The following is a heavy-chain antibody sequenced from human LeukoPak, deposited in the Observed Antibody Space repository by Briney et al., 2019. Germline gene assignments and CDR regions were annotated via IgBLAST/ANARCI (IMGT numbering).Heavy chain of an antibody. CDR1: GGSYSDYY. V-gene: IGHV4-34*01. D-gene: IGHD2-2*01. J-gene: IGHJ6*03. CDR3: ARGRTGYQLLPTKKDYSYYYVDV. CDR2: INHSGIT. Sequence: SETLSLTCGVYGGSYSDYYWSWIRQPPGKGLEWIGEINHSGITNYNPSLKSRVTISVDTSKNQFSLKLRSVTAADRAVYYCARGRTGYQLLPTKKDYSYYYVDVWDKGTTVTVSS.